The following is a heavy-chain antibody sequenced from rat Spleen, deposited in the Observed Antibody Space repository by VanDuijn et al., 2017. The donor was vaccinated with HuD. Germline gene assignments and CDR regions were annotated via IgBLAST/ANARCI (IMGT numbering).Heavy chain of an antibody. Sequence: EVQLVDSGGGLVQPGRSLKLSCVASGFTFNNYWMTWIRQAPGKGLEWVASITNTGGNTYYPDSVRGRFTISRNNAKSTLYLQMYSLRSEDTATYYCTRSRDITPGYVMDAWGQGASVTVSS. CDR3: TRSRDITPGYVMDA. CDR2: ITNTGGNT. V-gene: IGHV5-31*01. CDR1: GFTFNNYW. J-gene: IGHJ4*01. D-gene: IGHD4-1*01.